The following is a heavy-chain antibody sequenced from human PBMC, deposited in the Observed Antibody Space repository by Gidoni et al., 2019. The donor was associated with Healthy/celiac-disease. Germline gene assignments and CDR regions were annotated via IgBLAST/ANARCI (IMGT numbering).Heavy chain of an antibody. CDR2: ISGSGGST. Sequence: EVQLLESGGGLVQPGGSLRLSCAASGFTFSSYAMSWVRQAPGKGLGWVSAISGSGGSTYYADSVKGRFTISRDNSKNTLYLQMNSLRAEDTAVYYCARAKQGGDYFDYWGQGTLVTVSS. J-gene: IGHJ4*02. CDR1: GFTFSSYA. V-gene: IGHV3-23*01. D-gene: IGHD3-16*01. CDR3: ARAKQGGDYFDY.